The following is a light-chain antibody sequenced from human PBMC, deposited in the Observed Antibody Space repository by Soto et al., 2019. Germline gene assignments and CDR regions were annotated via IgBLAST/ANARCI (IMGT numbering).Light chain of an antibody. V-gene: IGLV2-18*02. J-gene: IGLJ2*01. CDR2: EVR. CDR1: SSDVGSYNR. CDR3: SSYTSSSTLV. Sequence: QSALTQPPSVSGSPGQSVTISCTGTSSDVGSYNRVSWYQQPPGTAPKLMIYEVRNRPSGVPDRFSGSKSGSTASLTISGLQAEDEADYYCSSYTSSSTLVFGGGTKLTVL.